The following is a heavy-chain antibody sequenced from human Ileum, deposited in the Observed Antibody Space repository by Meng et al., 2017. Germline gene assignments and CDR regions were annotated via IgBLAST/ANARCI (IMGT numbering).Heavy chain of an antibody. CDR2: IHHSGST. V-gene: IGHV4-4*02. D-gene: IGHD4-23*01. CDR3: ARIDYGGNGIEKYYFDY. CDR1: GGSISRSYW. J-gene: IGHJ4*02. Sequence: EAVQGLVEAAGTLSLTWAGSGGSISRSYWWTWDRQSAGKELESIGEIHHSGSTNYNPSLKRRVTISVDKFKNQFSLNLRSVTAADTAVYYCARIDYGGNGIEKYYFDYWGQGTLVTVSS.